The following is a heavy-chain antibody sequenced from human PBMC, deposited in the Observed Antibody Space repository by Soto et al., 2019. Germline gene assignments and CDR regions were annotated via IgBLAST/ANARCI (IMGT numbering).Heavy chain of an antibody. V-gene: IGHV1-69*01. CDR2: IIPIFGTA. Sequence: KVSCKSSGGTFGSYAIIWVRQAPGQGLEWMGGIIPIFGTANYAQKFQGRVTITADESTSTAYMELSSLRSEDTAVYYCASRDGYNFHAFDIWGQGTIVNVSS. D-gene: IGHD5-12*01. CDR1: GGTFGSYA. CDR3: ASRDGYNFHAFDI. J-gene: IGHJ3*02.